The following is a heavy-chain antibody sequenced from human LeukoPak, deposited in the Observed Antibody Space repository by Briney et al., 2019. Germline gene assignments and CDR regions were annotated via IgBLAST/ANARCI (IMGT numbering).Heavy chain of an antibody. CDR2: IGTAGDT. D-gene: IGHD1-26*01. J-gene: IGHJ4*02. Sequence: GGSLRLSCGASVFTFRSYDMHWARRATGKGLEWVSGIGTAGDTHYPDSVKGRFTISRENAKNSLYLQMNSLRAGDTAVYYRAREGVGTTKGGIDFWGQGTLVTVSS. CDR3: AREGVGTTKGGIDF. CDR1: VFTFRSYD. V-gene: IGHV3-13*04.